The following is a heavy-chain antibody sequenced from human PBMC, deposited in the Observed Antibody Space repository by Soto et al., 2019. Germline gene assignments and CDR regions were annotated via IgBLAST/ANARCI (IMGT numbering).Heavy chain of an antibody. V-gene: IGHV3-23*01. CDR2: ISGSGGST. CDR1: GFTFSSYA. J-gene: IGHJ4*02. CDR3: AGGFGSFDY. Sequence: LRLSCAASGFTFSSYAVSWVRQAPGKGLEWVSAISGSGGSTYYADSVKGRFTVSRDNSKNTLYLQMNSLRAEDTAVYYCAGGFGSFDYWGQGTLVTVSS. D-gene: IGHD3-16*01.